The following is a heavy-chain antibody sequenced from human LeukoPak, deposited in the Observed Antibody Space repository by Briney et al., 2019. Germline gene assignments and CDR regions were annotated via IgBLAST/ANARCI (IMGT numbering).Heavy chain of an antibody. CDR1: GFTFSSYG. CDR3: ARGGYYYDRAFDY. CDR2: IWYDGSNK. V-gene: IGHV3-33*01. Sequence: GGSLRLSCAASGFTFSSYGMHWVRQAPGKGLEWVAVIWYDGSNKYYADSVKGRLTISRDNSKNTLYLQMNSLRAEDTAVYYCARGGYYYDRAFDYWGQGTLVTVSS. D-gene: IGHD3-22*01. J-gene: IGHJ4*02.